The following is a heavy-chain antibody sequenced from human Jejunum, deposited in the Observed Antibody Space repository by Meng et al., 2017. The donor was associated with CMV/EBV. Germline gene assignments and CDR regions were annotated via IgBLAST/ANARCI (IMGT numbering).Heavy chain of an antibody. V-gene: IGHV3-74*01. CDR3: ARDRSYYTTGPHFDY. D-gene: IGHD2-2*02. CDR1: GFTCSNYW. CDR2: SNVDGSTT. J-gene: IGHJ4*02. Sequence: SGFTCSNYWMHWVRQAPGKGLVWVSRSNVDGSTTTYADSVKGRFTISRDHAKNTLYLQMNSLRAEDTAVYYCARDRSYYTTGPHFDYWGQGTLVTVSS.